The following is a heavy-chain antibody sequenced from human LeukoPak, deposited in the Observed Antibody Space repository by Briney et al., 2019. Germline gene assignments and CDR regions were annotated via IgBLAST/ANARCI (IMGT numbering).Heavy chain of an antibody. D-gene: IGHD6-13*01. V-gene: IGHV3-11*01. Sequence: GGSLRLSCAASGFTFSDYYMSWIRQAPGKGLEWVSYISSSGSTIYYADSVKGRFTISRDNAKNSLYLQMNSLRTEDTAVYYCARDGQQQLVFRAEYFQHWGQGTLVTVSS. CDR2: ISSSGSTI. CDR1: GFTFSDYY. CDR3: ARDGQQQLVFRAEYFQH. J-gene: IGHJ1*01.